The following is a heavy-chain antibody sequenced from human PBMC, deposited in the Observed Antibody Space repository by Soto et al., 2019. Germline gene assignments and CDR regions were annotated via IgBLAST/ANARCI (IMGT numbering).Heavy chain of an antibody. CDR2: INRSGST. D-gene: IGHD5-12*01. CDR3: ATREVPEGYDAFDI. CDR1: GGSFSGYY. V-gene: IGHV4-34*01. J-gene: IGHJ3*02. Sequence: SETLSLTCAVYGGSFSGYYWSWIRQPPGKGLEWIGEINRSGSTNYNPSLKSRVTISVDTSKNQFSLKLSSVTAADTAVYYCATREVPEGYDAFDIWGQGTMVTVSS.